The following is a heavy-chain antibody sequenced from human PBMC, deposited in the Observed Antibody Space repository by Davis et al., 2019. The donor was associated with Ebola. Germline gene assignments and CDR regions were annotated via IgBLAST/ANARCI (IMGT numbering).Heavy chain of an antibody. CDR1: GYTFTSYG. J-gene: IGHJ5*02. CDR2: ISAYNGNT. V-gene: IGHV1-18*01. D-gene: IGHD3-10*01. CDR3: AREGGRIRGRKWFDP. Sequence: ASVKVSCKASGYTFTSYGISWVRQAPGQGLEWMGWISAYNGNTNYAQKLQGRVTMTRDTSTSTVYMELSSLRSEDTAVYYCAREGGRIRGRKWFDPWGQGTLVTVSS.